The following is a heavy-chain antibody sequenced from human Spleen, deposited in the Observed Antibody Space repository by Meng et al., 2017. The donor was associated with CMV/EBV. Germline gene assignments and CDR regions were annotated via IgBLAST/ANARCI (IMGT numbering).Heavy chain of an antibody. CDR3: AKSSERSGYFFGDYIDS. CDR2: ISGNSRYI. CDR1: GFTFGEYA. V-gene: IGHV3-9*03. D-gene: IGHD3-22*01. J-gene: IGHJ4*02. Sequence: GGSLRLSCEASGFTFGEYAMHWVRQVPGKGLEWVSGISGNSRYIGYADSVQGRVTISRDNAKNSLYLQMNSLRTEDMALYYCAKSSERSGYFFGDYIDSWGQGTLVTVSS.